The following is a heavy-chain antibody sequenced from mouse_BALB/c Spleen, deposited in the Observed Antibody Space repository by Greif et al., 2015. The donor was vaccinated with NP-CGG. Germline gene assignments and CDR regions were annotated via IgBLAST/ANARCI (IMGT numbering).Heavy chain of an antibody. Sequence: EVKLQESGPGLVKPSQSLSLTCSVTGYSITSGYYWNWIRQFPGNKLEWMGYISYDGSNNYNPSLKNRISITRDTSKNQLFLKLNSVTTEDTATYYCARASYAMDYWGQGTSVTVSS. J-gene: IGHJ4*01. V-gene: IGHV3-6*02. CDR1: GYSITSGYY. CDR3: ARASYAMDY. CDR2: ISYDGSN.